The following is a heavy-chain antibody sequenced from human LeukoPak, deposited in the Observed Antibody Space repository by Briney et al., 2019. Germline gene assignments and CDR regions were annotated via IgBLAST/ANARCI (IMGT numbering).Heavy chain of an antibody. CDR2: IYYSGST. J-gene: IGHJ2*01. CDR3: ARAGGPLRFYWYFDL. V-gene: IGHV4-59*01. D-gene: IGHD1-26*01. Sequence: PSETLSLTCTVSGGSISSYYWSWIRQPPGKGLEWIGYIYYSGSTNYNPSLKSRVTISVDTSKNQFSLKLSSVTAADTAVYYCARAGGPLRFYWYFDLWGRGTLVTVSS. CDR1: GGSISSYY.